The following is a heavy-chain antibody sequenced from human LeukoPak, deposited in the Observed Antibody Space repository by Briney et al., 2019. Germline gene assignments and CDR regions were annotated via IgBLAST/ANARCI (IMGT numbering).Heavy chain of an antibody. CDR2: IYYSGST. D-gene: IGHD5-24*01. Sequence: GTLRLSCTVSGGSISSYYWSWVRQPPGKGLEWIGYIYYSGSTNYNPSLRSRVTISVDTSKNQFSLKLSSVTAADTAVYYCASQRNYYYYYMDVWGKGTTVTVSS. J-gene: IGHJ6*03. V-gene: IGHV4-59*01. CDR1: GGSISSYY. CDR3: ASQRNYYYYYMDV.